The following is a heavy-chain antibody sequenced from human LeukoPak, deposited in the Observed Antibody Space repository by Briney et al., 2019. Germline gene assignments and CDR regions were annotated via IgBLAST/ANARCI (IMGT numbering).Heavy chain of an antibody. CDR1: GFSLGNYW. CDR2: TSQDERDK. CDR3: ARDTNHYDSKIYYDVLDI. Sequence: GGSLRLSCAASGFSLGNYWMTWVRQAPGKGLEWVADTSQDERDKNYADSVKGRFTISRDKAKNSLYLQMNSLRAEDTAVYYCARDTNHYDSKIYYDVLDIWGRGTMVTVSS. V-gene: IGHV3-7*01. D-gene: IGHD3-22*01. J-gene: IGHJ3*02.